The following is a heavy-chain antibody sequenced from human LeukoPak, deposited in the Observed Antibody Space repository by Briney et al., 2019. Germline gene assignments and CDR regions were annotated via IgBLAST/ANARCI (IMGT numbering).Heavy chain of an antibody. V-gene: IGHV3-21*01. CDR3: ARDQGYYYMDV. Sequence: GGSLRLSCAASGFTFSSYSMNWVRQAPGEGLEWVSSISSSSSYIYYADSVKGRFTISRDNAKNSLYLQMNSLRAEDTAVYYCARDQGYYYMDVWGKGTTVTVSS. CDR2: ISSSSSYI. J-gene: IGHJ6*03. CDR1: GFTFSSYS.